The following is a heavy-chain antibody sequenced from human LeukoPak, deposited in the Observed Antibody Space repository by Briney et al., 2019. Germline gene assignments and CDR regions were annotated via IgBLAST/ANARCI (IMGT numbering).Heavy chain of an antibody. CDR1: GFTVSSNY. V-gene: IGHV3-66*01. D-gene: IGHD1-1*01. Sequence: GGSLRLSCAASGFTVSSNYMSWVRQAPGKGLEWVSVIYSGGSTYYADSVKGRFTISRDNSKNTLYLQMNSLRAEDTAVYYCARSKATADYYGMDVWGQGTTVTVSS. CDR2: IYSGGST. CDR3: ARSKATADYYGMDV. J-gene: IGHJ6*02.